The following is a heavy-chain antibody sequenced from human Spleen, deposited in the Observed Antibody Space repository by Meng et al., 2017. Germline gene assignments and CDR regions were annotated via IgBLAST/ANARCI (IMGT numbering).Heavy chain of an antibody. CDR1: DDSLSSYY. Sequence: QVQLQESGPGLVKPSETLSLTCTVSDDSLSSYYWSWIRQPPGKGLEWIAYIYHSGRTYYNPSLKSRVTISIDTSKSQFSLKLNSMTAADTAVYYCARDPKPFCSSSSCYHWFDPWGQGTLVTVSS. V-gene: IGHV4-59*01. CDR3: ARDPKPFCSSSSCYHWFDP. D-gene: IGHD2-2*01. CDR2: IYHSGRT. J-gene: IGHJ5*02.